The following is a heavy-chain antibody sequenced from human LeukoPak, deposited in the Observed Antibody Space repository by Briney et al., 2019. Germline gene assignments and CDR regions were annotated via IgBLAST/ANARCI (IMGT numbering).Heavy chain of an antibody. V-gene: IGHV4-30-4*01. CDR3: ARDCSGGSCYGAFDI. D-gene: IGHD2-15*01. CDR1: GASIRSGDYY. CDR2: IYDSGST. Sequence: SETLSLTCTVSGASIRSGDYYWSWIRQPPGKGLEWIGYIYDSGSTYYNPSLKSRITISVDTSENRSSLKLSSVTATDTAVYYCARDCSGGSCYGAFDIWGQGTMVTVSS. J-gene: IGHJ3*02.